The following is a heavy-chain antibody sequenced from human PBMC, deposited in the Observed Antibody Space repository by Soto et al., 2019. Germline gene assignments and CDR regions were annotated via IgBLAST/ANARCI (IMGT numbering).Heavy chain of an antibody. D-gene: IGHD2-8*01. J-gene: IGHJ5*02. CDR2: IAWNDDE. CDR3: AHSLNNGRFDP. V-gene: IGHV2-5*01. Sequence: QITLKESDPTLVTPTQTLTLTCTFSGFSLSSIGEGVGWIRQPPGKGLEWLAFIAWNDDERYSSSLKSSLTLNKDPSKRQVVPTLPNIDPVDTATYSCAHSLNNGRFDPWGQGTLLTVSS. CDR1: GFSLSSIGEG.